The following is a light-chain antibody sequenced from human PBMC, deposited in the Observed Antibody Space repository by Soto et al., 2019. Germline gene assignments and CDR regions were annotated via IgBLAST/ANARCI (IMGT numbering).Light chain of an antibody. V-gene: IGKV3-11*01. CDR3: QQRSPPIT. CDR2: DAS. CDR1: QSVSSY. Sequence: IVLTQSPATLSLSPGERATLSCRASQSVSSYLAWYQQKPGQAPRLLIYDASNRATGIPARFSGSGSGTDFTLTISSLEPEDFAVYYCQQRSPPITFGQGTRLEIK. J-gene: IGKJ5*01.